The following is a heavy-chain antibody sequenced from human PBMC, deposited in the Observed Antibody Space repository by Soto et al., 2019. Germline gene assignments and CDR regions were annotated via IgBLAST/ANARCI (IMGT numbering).Heavy chain of an antibody. Sequence: ASVKGSCKASGYTFTSYGISWVRQAPGQGLEWMGWISAYNGNTNYAQKLQGRVTMTTDTSTSTAYMELRSLRSDDTAVYYCAREGYCSGGSCYFLSGRGYSYYGMDVWGQGTTVTVS. CDR1: GYTFTSYG. V-gene: IGHV1-18*01. J-gene: IGHJ6*02. CDR3: AREGYCSGGSCYFLSGRGYSYYGMDV. D-gene: IGHD2-15*01. CDR2: ISAYNGNT.